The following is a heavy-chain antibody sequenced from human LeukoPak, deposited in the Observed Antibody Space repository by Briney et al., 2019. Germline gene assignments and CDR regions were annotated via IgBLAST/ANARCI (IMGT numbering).Heavy chain of an antibody. CDR3: ARDVGVLARGLGVNYFDS. CDR2: IFHSETT. D-gene: IGHD2-21*01. Sequence: SETLSLTCAVSGYSISSGYYWGWIRQPPGKGLEWIASIFHSETTYYNPSLKTRVTMSVDTSKNQLSLKLSSVTAADTAVYYCARDVGVLARGLGVNYFDSWGQGTLVTVSS. J-gene: IGHJ4*02. V-gene: IGHV4-38-2*02. CDR1: GYSISSGYY.